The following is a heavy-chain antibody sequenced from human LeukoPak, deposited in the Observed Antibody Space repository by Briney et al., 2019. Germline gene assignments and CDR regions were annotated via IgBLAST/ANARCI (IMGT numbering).Heavy chain of an antibody. D-gene: IGHD2-2*01. J-gene: IGHJ4*02. CDR3: ARHSRAYSSTSGTFEY. Sequence: PSETLSLSCTVSGASISDNYWSWIRQPPGKGLEWFGYIYYTGSTTYNPTFVSRVTILIDTSKNHLFLNLSSVTAADTAIYYCARHSRAYSSTSGTFEYWGQGTLVTVSS. CDR1: GASISDNY. V-gene: IGHV4-59*08. CDR2: IYYTGST.